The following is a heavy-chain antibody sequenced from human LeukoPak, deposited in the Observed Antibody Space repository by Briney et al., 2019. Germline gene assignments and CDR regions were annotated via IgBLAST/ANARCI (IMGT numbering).Heavy chain of an antibody. Sequence: ASVKVSCKASGYIFTNNAMNWVRQAPGQGLEWMGWINTNTRNPTYAQGFTGRFVFSLDTSVSTAYLQISSLKAEDTAVYYCARHFGPRNSSPLDYWGQGTLVTVSS. D-gene: IGHD6-13*01. J-gene: IGHJ4*02. V-gene: IGHV7-4-1*02. CDR1: GYIFTNNA. CDR2: INTNTRNP. CDR3: ARHFGPRNSSPLDY.